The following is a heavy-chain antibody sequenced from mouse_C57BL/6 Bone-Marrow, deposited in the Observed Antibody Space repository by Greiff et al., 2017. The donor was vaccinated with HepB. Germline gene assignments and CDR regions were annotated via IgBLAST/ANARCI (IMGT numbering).Heavy chain of an antibody. Sequence: QVQLQQSGAELVRPGTSVKVSCKASGYAFTNYLIEWVKQRPGQGLEWIGVINPGSGGTNYNEKFKGKATLTADKSSSTAYMQLSSLTSEDSAVYFCARAVGLLCSRDYWGQGTTLTVSS. CDR1: GYAFTNYL. CDR2: INPGSGGT. V-gene: IGHV1-54*01. J-gene: IGHJ2*01. D-gene: IGHD2-1*01. CDR3: ARAVGLLCSRDY.